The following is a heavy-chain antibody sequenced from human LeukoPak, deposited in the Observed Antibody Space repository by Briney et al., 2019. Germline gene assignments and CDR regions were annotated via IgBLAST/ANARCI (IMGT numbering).Heavy chain of an antibody. CDR1: GFTFSSYE. CDR3: ASQNSSSWYGTFFDY. D-gene: IGHD6-13*01. Sequence: PGGSLRLSCAASGFTFSSYEMNWVRQAPGKGLEWVSYISSSGSTMYYADSVKGRFTISRDNAKNSLYLQMNSLRAEDTAVYYCASQNSSSWYGTFFDYWGQGTLVTVSS. V-gene: IGHV3-48*03. CDR2: ISSSGSTM. J-gene: IGHJ4*02.